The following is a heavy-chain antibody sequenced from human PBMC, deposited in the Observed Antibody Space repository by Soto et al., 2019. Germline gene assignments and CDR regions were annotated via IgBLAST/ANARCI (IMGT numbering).Heavy chain of an antibody. Sequence: PGESLKISCKGSGYSFTSYWIGWVRQMPGKGLEWVGIIYPGDSDTRYSPSFQGQVTISADKSIITAYLQWSSLKASDTAMYYCARRAFLSRSSSQGYYYYGMDVWGQGTTVTVSS. CDR3: ARRAFLSRSSSQGYYYYGMDV. CDR2: IYPGDSDT. CDR1: GYSFTSYW. V-gene: IGHV5-51*01. D-gene: IGHD6-6*01. J-gene: IGHJ6*02.